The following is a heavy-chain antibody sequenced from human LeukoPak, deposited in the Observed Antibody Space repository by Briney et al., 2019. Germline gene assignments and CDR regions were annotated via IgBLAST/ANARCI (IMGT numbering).Heavy chain of an antibody. CDR1: GGSISSSSYY. V-gene: IGHV4-39*07. Sequence: PSETLSLTCTVSGGSISSSSYYWGWIRQPPGKGLEWIGSIYYSGSTYYNPSLKSRVTISVDTSKNQFSLKLSSATAADTAVYYCARYNSGLDAFDIWGQGTMVTVSS. J-gene: IGHJ3*02. CDR2: IYYSGST. CDR3: ARYNSGLDAFDI. D-gene: IGHD6-19*01.